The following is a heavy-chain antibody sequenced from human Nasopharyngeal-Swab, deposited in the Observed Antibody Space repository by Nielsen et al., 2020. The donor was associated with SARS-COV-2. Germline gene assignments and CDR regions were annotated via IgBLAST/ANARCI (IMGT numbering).Heavy chain of an antibody. V-gene: IGHV3-7*05. CDR3: ARDKGDCYNSDYYYMDV. CDR1: GFTFSSYW. Sequence: GESLKISCAASGFTFSSYWMSWVRQAPGKGLEWVANIKQDGSEKYYVDSLKGRFTISRDNAKNSLYLQMNSLRAEDTAVYYCARDKGDCYNSDYYYMDVWGKGTTVTVSS. CDR2: IKQDGSEK. J-gene: IGHJ6*03. D-gene: IGHD5-24*01.